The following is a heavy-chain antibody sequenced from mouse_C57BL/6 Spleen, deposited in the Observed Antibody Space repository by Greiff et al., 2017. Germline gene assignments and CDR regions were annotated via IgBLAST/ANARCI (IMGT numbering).Heavy chain of an antibody. CDR1: GFTFSDYG. CDR3: ARGDGDWDFDV. J-gene: IGHJ1*03. Sequence: EVKLMESGGGLVKPGGSLKLSCAASGFTFSDYGMHWVRQAPEKGLEWVAYISSGSSNIYCADTVKGRFTISRDNAKNTLFLQMTRLRSEDTAMYYCARGDGDWDFDVWGTGTTVTVSS. D-gene: IGHD3-3*01. CDR2: ISSGSSNI. V-gene: IGHV5-17*01.